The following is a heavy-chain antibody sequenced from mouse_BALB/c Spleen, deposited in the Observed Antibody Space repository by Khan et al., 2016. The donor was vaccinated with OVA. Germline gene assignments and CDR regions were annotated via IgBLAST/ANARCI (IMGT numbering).Heavy chain of an antibody. CDR1: GYTFTDYS. V-gene: IGHV9-2-1*01. J-gene: IGHJ1*01. CDR2: INTETGEP. Sequence: QIQLVQSGPELKKPGETVKISCKASGYTFTDYSMHWVKQAPGKGLKWMGWINTETGEPTYADDFKGRFAFSLETSASTAYLQINNLKYEDTATYFCGGRNHWYVDVWGAGTTVTVSS. CDR3: GGRNHWYVDV.